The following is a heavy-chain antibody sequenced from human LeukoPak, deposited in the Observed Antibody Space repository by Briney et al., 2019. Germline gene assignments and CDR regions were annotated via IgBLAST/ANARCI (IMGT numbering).Heavy chain of an antibody. Sequence: GGSPRLSCAASGFTFISYWMSWVRQAPGKGLEWVANIKQDGSEKYYVDSVKGRFTISRDNAKNSLYLQMNSLRAEDTAVYYCARDQRAGITMIVVDAFDIWGQGTMVTVSS. V-gene: IGHV3-7*03. CDR3: ARDQRAGITMIVVDAFDI. CDR2: IKQDGSEK. D-gene: IGHD3-22*01. CDR1: GFTFISYW. J-gene: IGHJ3*02.